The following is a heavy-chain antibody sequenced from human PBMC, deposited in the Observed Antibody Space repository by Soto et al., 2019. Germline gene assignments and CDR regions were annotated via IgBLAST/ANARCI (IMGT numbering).Heavy chain of an antibody. D-gene: IGHD6-6*01. Sequence: SETLSLTCAVSGYSINTGSYWGWFRQPPGKGLEWIGSILRTGSPYYNPSLKSRVTMSVDRSKNQFSLKLTSVTAADTAVYYCAGETAARRTIDYRGQGTPVTVSS. CDR2: ILRTGSP. V-gene: IGHV4-38-2*01. CDR1: GYSINTGSY. CDR3: AGETAARRTIDY. J-gene: IGHJ4*02.